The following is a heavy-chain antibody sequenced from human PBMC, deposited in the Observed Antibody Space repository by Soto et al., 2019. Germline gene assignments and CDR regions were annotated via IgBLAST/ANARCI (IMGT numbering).Heavy chain of an antibody. CDR3: STPRYYGSGYFDY. CDR2: IKTKTDGGTT. D-gene: IGHD3-10*01. Sequence: GGSLRLSCAASGFTFSDYYMSWVRQAPGKGLEWVGHIKTKTDGGTTDYAAPVKGRFTISRDDSKNTLYLQMNSLKTEDTAVYYCSTPRYYGSGYFDYWGQGTLVTVSS. CDR1: GFTFSDYY. V-gene: IGHV3-15*01. J-gene: IGHJ4*02.